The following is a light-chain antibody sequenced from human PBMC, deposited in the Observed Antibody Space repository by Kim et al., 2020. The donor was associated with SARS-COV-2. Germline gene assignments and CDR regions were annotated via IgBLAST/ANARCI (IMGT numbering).Light chain of an antibody. V-gene: IGLV3-1*01. CDR2: QDS. Sequence: SVSPGQTAIITCSGDKLGDKYACWYQQKPGQSPVLVIYQDSKRPSGIPERFSGSNSGNTATLTISGTQAMDEDDYYCQAWDSSTGVFGGGTQLTVL. CDR3: QAWDSSTGV. CDR1: KLGDKY. J-gene: IGLJ3*02.